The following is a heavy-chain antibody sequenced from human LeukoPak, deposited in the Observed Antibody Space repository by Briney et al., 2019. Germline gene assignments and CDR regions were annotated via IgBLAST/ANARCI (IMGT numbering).Heavy chain of an antibody. Sequence: SHTLSLTCAISGDSVSSNSAVWSWIRQSPSRGLEWLQSTYYRSKWYYDYAVSVKSRITINPDTSKNQFSLQLNSVTPEDTAMYYCARMYNISWYYYFGDWGQGTLVTVSS. CDR1: GDSVSSNSAV. V-gene: IGHV6-1*01. CDR2: TYYRSKWYY. J-gene: IGHJ4*02. CDR3: ARMYNISWYYYFGD. D-gene: IGHD6-13*01.